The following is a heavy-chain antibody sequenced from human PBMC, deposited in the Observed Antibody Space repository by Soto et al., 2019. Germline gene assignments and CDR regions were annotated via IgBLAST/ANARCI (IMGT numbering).Heavy chain of an antibody. CDR3: ARHHSTMAHDY. Sequence: GESLKISCKGSGYSFTSYWIGWVRQMPGKGLEWMGIIYPGDSDTRYSPSFQGQVTISADKSINTAYLQWSSVKASDTAMYYCARHHSTMAHDYWGQGTPVTSPQ. CDR2: IYPGDSDT. J-gene: IGHJ4*02. D-gene: IGHD2-8*01. CDR1: GYSFTSYW. V-gene: IGHV5-51*01.